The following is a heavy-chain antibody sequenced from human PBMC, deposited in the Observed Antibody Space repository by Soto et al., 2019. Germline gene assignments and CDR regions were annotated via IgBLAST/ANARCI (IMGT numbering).Heavy chain of an antibody. V-gene: IGHV3-11*06. CDR2: ISSSSDST. J-gene: IGHJ4*02. D-gene: IGHD1-7*01. CDR1: GFTFSDYN. Sequence: QVQVVESGGGLVKPGGSLRLSCAASGFTFSDYNMSWIRQAPGKGLEWVSFISSSSDSTKYADSVKGRFTISRDNAKNSLYLQLNCLRAEDTAVYYCARGGVKGTTSRGQVYNWGQGTLVTVSS. CDR3: ARGGVKGTTSRGQVYN.